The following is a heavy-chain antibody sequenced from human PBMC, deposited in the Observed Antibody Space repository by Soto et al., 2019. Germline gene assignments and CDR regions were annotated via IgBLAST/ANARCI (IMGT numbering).Heavy chain of an antibody. J-gene: IGHJ6*03. CDR2: ISAYSGNT. Sequence: GASVKVSCKASGYTFTSYGISWVRQAPGQGLEWMGWISAYSGNTGYAQKFQGRVTMTRNTSISTAYMELSSLRSEDTAVYYCARGGTYGHNYYYYYMDVWGKGTTVTVSS. CDR1: GYTFTSYG. D-gene: IGHD1-1*01. CDR3: ARGGTYGHNYYYYYMDV. V-gene: IGHV1-8*02.